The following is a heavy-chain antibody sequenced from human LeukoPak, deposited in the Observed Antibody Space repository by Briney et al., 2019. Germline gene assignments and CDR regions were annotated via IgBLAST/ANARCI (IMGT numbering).Heavy chain of an antibody. V-gene: IGHV4-30-4*01. CDR2: IYYSGST. CDR3: ARGMGYCSSTSAGCYYYMDV. Sequence: SETLSLTCTVSGGSISSGDYYWSWIRQPPGRGLEWIGYIYYSGSTYYNPSLKSRVTMSVDTSKNQFSLKLSSVTAADTAVYYCARGMGYCSSTSAGCYYYMDVWGKGTTVTVSS. CDR1: GGSISSGDYY. D-gene: IGHD2-2*01. J-gene: IGHJ6*03.